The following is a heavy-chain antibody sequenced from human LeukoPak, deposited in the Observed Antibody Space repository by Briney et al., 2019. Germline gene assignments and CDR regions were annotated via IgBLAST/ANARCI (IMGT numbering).Heavy chain of an antibody. Sequence: QAPGXGLXXXXXIIPIFGTANYAQKFQGRVTITTDESTSTAYMELSSLRSEDTAVYYCARVTSPYYYYMDVWGKGTTVTVSS. CDR2: IIPIFGTA. J-gene: IGHJ6*03. V-gene: IGHV1-69*05. CDR3: ARVTSPYYYYMDV.